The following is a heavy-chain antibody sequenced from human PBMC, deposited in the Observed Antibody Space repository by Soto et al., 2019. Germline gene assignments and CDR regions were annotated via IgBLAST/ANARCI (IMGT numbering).Heavy chain of an antibody. CDR2: ITYRERT. CDR1: AGFMSSHY. CDR3: ARADPNASVGY. J-gene: IGHJ4*02. D-gene: IGHD3-16*01. Sequence: SQTLSLTCTVFAGFMSSHYWTWLRQPTGKGLEWIEYITYRERTYYNPSLKRRVTNSADTSQNQFPLELRSVIAADTAVYYCARADPNASVGYWGQGTLVTGSS. V-gene: IGHV4-59*11.